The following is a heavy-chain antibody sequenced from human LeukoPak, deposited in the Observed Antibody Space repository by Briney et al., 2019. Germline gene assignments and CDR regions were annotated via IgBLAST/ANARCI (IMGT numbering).Heavy chain of an antibody. D-gene: IGHD2-2*01. J-gene: IGHJ4*02. CDR3: VSFYGTY. CDR2: INGDGSWT. CDR1: GNYW. V-gene: IGHV3-74*01. Sequence: GGSLRLSCAASGNYWMHWVRQAPGKGLVWVSHINGDGSWTTYADSVKGRFTISKDNAKNTVYLQMNNLRAEDTAVYYCVSFYGTYWGRGTLVTVSS.